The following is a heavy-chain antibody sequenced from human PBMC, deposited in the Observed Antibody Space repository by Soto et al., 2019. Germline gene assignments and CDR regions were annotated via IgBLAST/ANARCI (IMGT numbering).Heavy chain of an antibody. CDR2: ISSDGDYR. D-gene: IGHD2-2*01. Sequence: PGGSLRLSCVGSRFVFNSYAVNLVRQAPGKGLEWVSFISSDGDYRYYGDSVKGRFTISRDTSRTRVYLQLNSPRAEDTGVYYGAKGRYDISSGMDVWGQGTPVTVSS. J-gene: IGHJ6*02. CDR1: RFVFNSYA. CDR3: AKGRYDISSGMDV. V-gene: IGHV3-30*18.